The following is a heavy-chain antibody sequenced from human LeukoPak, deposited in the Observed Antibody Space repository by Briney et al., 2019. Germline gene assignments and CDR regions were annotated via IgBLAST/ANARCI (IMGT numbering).Heavy chain of an antibody. D-gene: IGHD3-22*01. CDR1: GYTFTTYN. CDR2: ISGYNGNT. J-gene: IGHJ3*02. CDR3: ASLKNYYDSSGYLVTDAFDI. Sequence: ASVKVSCKASGYTFTTYNINWVRQAPGQGLEWMGWISGYNGNTNYAQKLQGRVTMATDTSTSTAYMELRSLKSDDTAVYYCASLKNYYDSSGYLVTDAFDIWGQGTMVTVSS. V-gene: IGHV1-18*01.